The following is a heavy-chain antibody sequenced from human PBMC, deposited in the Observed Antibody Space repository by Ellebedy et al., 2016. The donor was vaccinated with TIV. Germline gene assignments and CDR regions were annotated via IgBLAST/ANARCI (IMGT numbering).Heavy chain of an antibody. D-gene: IGHD3-22*01. V-gene: IGHV3-23*01. Sequence: GESLKISXVASGFTFSTSAMSWVRQAPGRGLEWVSAISAGGGSTYYADSVKGRFTISRDNSKNTLYLQMNSLRAEDTAVYYCARPRGEDYYDSSGYYYVVWGQGTLVTVSS. CDR2: ISAGGGST. CDR1: GFTFSTSA. CDR3: ARPRGEDYYDSSGYYYVV. J-gene: IGHJ4*02.